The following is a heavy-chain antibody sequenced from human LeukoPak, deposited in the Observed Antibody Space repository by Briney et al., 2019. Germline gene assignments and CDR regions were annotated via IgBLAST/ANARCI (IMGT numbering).Heavy chain of an antibody. CDR3: AKGWSGYYIFDY. CDR2: ISSSSSYI. CDR1: GFTFSSYS. J-gene: IGHJ4*02. Sequence: GGSLRLSCAASGFTFSSYSMNWVRQAPGKGLEWVSSISSSSSYIYYADSVKGRFTISRDNAKNSLYLQMNSLRAEDTAVYYCAKGWSGYYIFDYWGQGTLVTVSS. V-gene: IGHV3-21*01. D-gene: IGHD3-3*01.